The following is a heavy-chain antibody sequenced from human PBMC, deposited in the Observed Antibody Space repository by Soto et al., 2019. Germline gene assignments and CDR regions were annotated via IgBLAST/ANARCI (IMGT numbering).Heavy chain of an antibody. CDR1: GYTFTSYD. Sequence: ASVKVSCKASGYTFTSYDINWVRQATGQGLEWMGWMNPNSGNTGYAQKFQGRVTMTRNTSISTAYMELSSLRSEDTAVYYCARVEYDYIWGSYRYYMDVWGKGTTVTVSS. CDR3: ARVEYDYIWGSYRYYMDV. J-gene: IGHJ6*03. V-gene: IGHV1-8*01. CDR2: MNPNSGNT. D-gene: IGHD3-16*02.